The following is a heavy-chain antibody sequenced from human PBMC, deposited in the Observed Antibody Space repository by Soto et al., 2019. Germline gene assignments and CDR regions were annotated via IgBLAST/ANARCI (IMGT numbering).Heavy chain of an antibody. CDR3: ARDLKVRRLGSRDGWYFDL. D-gene: IGHD3-10*01. V-gene: IGHV4-31*03. CDR2: IYYSGST. J-gene: IGHJ2*01. Sequence: QVQLQESGPGLVKPSQTLSLTCTVSGGSISSGGYYWSWIRQHPGKGLEWIGYIYYSGSTYYNPSLKRRVTISVDTSKNQFSLKLSSVTAADTAVYYCARDLKVRRLGSRDGWYFDLWGRGTLVTVSS. CDR1: GGSISSGGYY.